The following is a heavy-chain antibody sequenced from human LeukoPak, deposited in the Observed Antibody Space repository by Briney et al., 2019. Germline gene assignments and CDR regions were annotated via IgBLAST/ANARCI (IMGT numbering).Heavy chain of an antibody. Sequence: SETLSLTCTVSGGSISSYYWSWIRQPPGKGLEWIGYIYYSGSTNYNPSLKSRVTISVDTSKNQFSLTLSSVTAADTAVYYCARHGVAGRYQIYYGMDVWGQGTTVAVSS. J-gene: IGHJ6*02. CDR3: ARHGVAGRYQIYYGMDV. V-gene: IGHV4-59*08. D-gene: IGHD2-15*01. CDR2: IYYSGST. CDR1: GGSISSYY.